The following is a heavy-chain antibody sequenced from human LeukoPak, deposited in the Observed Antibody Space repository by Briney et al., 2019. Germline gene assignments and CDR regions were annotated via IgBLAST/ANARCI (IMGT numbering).Heavy chain of an antibody. J-gene: IGHJ4*02. Sequence: GGSLRLSCAASGFTFSSYSMNWVRQAPGKGLEWVSSISSSSSYIYYADSVKGRFTISRDNAKNSLYLQMNSLRAEDTAVYYCAREGYCSGGSCYSEGLGYWGQGTLVTVSS. CDR1: GFTFSSYS. CDR3: AREGYCSGGSCYSEGLGY. D-gene: IGHD2-15*01. V-gene: IGHV3-21*01. CDR2: ISSSSSYI.